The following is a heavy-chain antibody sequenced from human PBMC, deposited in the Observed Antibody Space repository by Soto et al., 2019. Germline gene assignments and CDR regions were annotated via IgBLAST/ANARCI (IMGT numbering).Heavy chain of an antibody. CDR2: LCSSGSTI. CDR3: ARGHGLDFWSFYGMDV. V-gene: IGHV3-11*01. CDR1: GFTFSDYY. Sequence: QVQLVESGGGLVKPGVSLRLSCAASGFTFSDYYMSWIRQAPGKGLEWVAYLCSSGSTIYYAESVKGRFTISRDNAKNSLYLQMNSLRAEDTAVYYCARGHGLDFWSFYGMDVWCQGTTVTVSS. D-gene: IGHD3-3*01. J-gene: IGHJ6*02.